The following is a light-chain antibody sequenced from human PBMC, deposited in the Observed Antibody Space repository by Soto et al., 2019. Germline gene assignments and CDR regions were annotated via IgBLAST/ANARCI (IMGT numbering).Light chain of an antibody. J-gene: IGLJ2*01. CDR2: EVA. V-gene: IGLV2-14*03. CDR3: SSYATSGTNVI. CDR1: NSDVGAYPY. Sequence: QSALTQPASVSGSPGQSITISCTGTNSDVGAYPYVSWYQQHPGNAPKLLIYEVADQPSGVSDRFSGSKSGNTASLTISALQAEDEAVYYCSSYATSGTNVIFGGGTKLTVL.